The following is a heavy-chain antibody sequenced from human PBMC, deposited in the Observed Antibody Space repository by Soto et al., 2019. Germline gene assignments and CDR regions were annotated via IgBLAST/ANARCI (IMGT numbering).Heavy chain of an antibody. J-gene: IGHJ6*02. CDR3: ARELVRGVIKGYYYYGMDV. D-gene: IGHD3-10*01. CDR2: IYYSGST. V-gene: IGHV4-30-4*01. Sequence: SETLSLTYTVSGGSISSGDYYWSWIRQPPGKSLEWIGYIYYSGSTYYNPSLKSRVTISVDTSKNQFSLKLSSVTAADTAVYYCARELVRGVIKGYYYYGMDVWGQGTTVT. CDR1: GGSISSGDYY.